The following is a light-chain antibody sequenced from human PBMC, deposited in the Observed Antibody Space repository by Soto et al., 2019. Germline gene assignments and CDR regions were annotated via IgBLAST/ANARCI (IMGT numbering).Light chain of an antibody. CDR3: QSYDSGLRGHV. V-gene: IGLV1-40*01. CDR1: TSNIGADYD. CDR2: GNT. J-gene: IGLJ1*01. Sequence: QGVLGHPPSVSWAPGHRVTISCSGTTSNIGADYDVQWYRQLPGTAPKLLIHGNTNRPSGVPDRFSGSKSGTSASLAITGLQSEDDGDYYCQSYDSGLRGHVFGSGTKVTVL.